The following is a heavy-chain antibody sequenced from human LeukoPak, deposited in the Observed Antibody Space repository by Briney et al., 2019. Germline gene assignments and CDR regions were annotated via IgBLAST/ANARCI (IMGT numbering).Heavy chain of an antibody. V-gene: IGHV4-34*01. D-gene: IGHD5-18*01. CDR2: INHSGST. J-gene: IGHJ5*02. Sequence: SETLSLTCAVYGGAFSGYYWSWIRQPPGKGLEWIGEINHSGSTNYNPSLKSRVTISVDTSKNQFSLKLSSVTAADTAVYYCASCGYSYGPPINNWFDPWGQGTLVTVSS. CDR3: ASCGYSYGPPINNWFDP. CDR1: GGAFSGYY.